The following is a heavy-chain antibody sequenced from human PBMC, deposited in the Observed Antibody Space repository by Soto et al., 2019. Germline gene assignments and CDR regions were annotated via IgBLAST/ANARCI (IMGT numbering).Heavy chain of an antibody. V-gene: IGHV3-23*01. CDR3: AKNRQFRSYYESAGHYDN. D-gene: IGHD3-10*01. CDR1: GFTFKNYD. CDR2: ISGSGGVT. J-gene: IGHJ4*02. Sequence: EVELLESGGGLVQPGGSLRLSCVASGFTFKNYDMRWIRQAPGKGLEWVSGISGSGGVTSYADSVKGRFTSSRDNSKNTRYLQMNSLRAEDTAIYYCAKNRQFRSYYESAGHYDNWGQGTLVTVSS.